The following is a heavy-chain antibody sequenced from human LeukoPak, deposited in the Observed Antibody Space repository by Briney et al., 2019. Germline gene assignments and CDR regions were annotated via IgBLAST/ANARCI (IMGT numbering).Heavy chain of an antibody. J-gene: IGHJ4*02. CDR2: ISSSSSTI. CDR3: ARPPRYYYDSSGYPYYFDY. CDR1: GFTFSTYS. Sequence: PGGSLRLSCAASGFTFSTYSMNWVRQAPGKGLEWVSYISSSSSTIYYADSVKGRFTISRDNAKNSLYLQMNSLRAEDTAVYYCARPPRYYYDSSGYPYYFDYWGQGTLVTVSS. V-gene: IGHV3-48*04. D-gene: IGHD3-22*01.